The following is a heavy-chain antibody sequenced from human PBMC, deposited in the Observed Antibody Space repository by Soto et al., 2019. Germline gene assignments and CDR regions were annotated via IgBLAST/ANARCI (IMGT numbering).Heavy chain of an antibody. V-gene: IGHV5-10-1*01. CDR2: LDPADSFT. CDR3: ARQLYDHRNYLDALDV. J-gene: IGHJ3*01. Sequence: GESLKISCNVSGYSFTTFWISWVRQMPEKGLEWMGRLDPADSFTNYSPSFQGHVTISVDKSINTAYLQWSSLKASDTAIYYCARQLYDHRNYLDALDVWGKGTMVTV. CDR1: GYSFTTFW. D-gene: IGHD3-10*01.